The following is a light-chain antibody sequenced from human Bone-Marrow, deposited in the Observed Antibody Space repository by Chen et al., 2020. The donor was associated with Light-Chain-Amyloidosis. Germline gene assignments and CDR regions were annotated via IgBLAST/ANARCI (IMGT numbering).Light chain of an antibody. Sequence: QSALTQPASVSGSPGQSITVSCTGTSSDVGGYNYVSWYQQHPGKAPKLILYEVTNRPSGVSNRFSGSKSGNTASLTISGLQAEEEADYYCSSFTSSNTWVFGGGTKLTVL. CDR2: EVT. V-gene: IGLV2-14*01. CDR1: SSDVGGYNY. CDR3: SSFTSSNTWV. J-gene: IGLJ3*02.